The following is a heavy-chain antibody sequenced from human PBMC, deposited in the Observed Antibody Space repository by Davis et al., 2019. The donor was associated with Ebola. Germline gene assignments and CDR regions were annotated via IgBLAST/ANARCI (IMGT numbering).Heavy chain of an antibody. CDR2: IVVGSGNT. J-gene: IGHJ6*03. CDR1: GFTFTSSA. Sequence: SVKVSCKASGFTFTSSAVQWVRQARGQRLEWIGWIVVGSGNTNYAQKFQERVTITRDMSTSTAYMELSSLRSEDTAVYYCARDVVPAAEVVRYYYYYMDVWGKGTTVTVSS. CDR3: ARDVVPAAEVVRYYYYYMDV. D-gene: IGHD2-2*01. V-gene: IGHV1-58*01.